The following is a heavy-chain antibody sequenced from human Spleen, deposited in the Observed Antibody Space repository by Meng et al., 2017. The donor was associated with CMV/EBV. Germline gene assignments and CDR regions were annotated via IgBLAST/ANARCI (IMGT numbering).Heavy chain of an antibody. J-gene: IGHJ4*02. CDR1: GGSISSYY. CDR3: ARDASKDYFDY. V-gene: IGHV4-59*01. Sequence: GSLRLSCTVSGGSISSYYWSWIRQPPGKGLEWIGYIYYSGSTNYNPSLKSRVTISVDTSKNQFSLKLSSVTAADTAVYYCARDASKDYFDYWGQGTLVTVSS. CDR2: IYYSGST.